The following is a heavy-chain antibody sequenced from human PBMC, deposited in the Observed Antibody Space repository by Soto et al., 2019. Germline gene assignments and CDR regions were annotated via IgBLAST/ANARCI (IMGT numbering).Heavy chain of an antibody. CDR1: GYSFASYW. CDR2: IYPGDSDA. D-gene: IGHD3-16*01. CDR3: ARPSIIPTSWGAFDI. J-gene: IGHJ3*02. Sequence: PGESPKISCKGSGYSFASYWIGWVRQLPGKGLEWMGIIYPGDSDARYSPSFQGQVTISADKSISTTYLQWSSLKASDTAMYYCARPSIIPTSWGAFDIWGQGTMVTVSS. V-gene: IGHV5-51*01.